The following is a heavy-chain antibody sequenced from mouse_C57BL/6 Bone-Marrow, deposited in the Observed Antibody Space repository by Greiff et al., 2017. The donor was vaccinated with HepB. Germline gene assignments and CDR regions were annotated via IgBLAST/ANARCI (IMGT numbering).Heavy chain of an antibody. CDR1: GYTFTSYW. D-gene: IGHD1-1*01. Sequence: QVQLQQPGAELVKPGASVKLSCKASGYTFTSYWMHWVKQRPGQGLEWIGLIHPNSGSTNYNKKFKSKATLTVYKSSSTAYMQLSGLTSVYSAVYDCARRRIYDYGSSSVSVDYWGQGTTLTVSS. V-gene: IGHV1-64*01. J-gene: IGHJ2*01. CDR3: ARRRIYDYGSSSVSVDY. CDR2: IHPNSGST.